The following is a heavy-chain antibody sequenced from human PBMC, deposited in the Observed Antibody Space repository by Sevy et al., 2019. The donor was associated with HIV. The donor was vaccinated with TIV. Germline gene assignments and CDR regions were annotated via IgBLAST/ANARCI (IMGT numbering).Heavy chain of an antibody. CDR1: GFTFSDHY. J-gene: IGHJ3*01. CDR3: ARSSVVRGVAFDF. D-gene: IGHD2-15*01. Sequence: GGSLRLSCAASGFTFSDHYMDWVRQAPGKGLEWVGRTRNKANSYTTEYAASVKGIFTISRDDSKNSLYLQMNSLKTEDTAVYYCARSSVVRGVAFDFWGQGTMVTVSS. CDR2: TRNKANSYTT. V-gene: IGHV3-72*01.